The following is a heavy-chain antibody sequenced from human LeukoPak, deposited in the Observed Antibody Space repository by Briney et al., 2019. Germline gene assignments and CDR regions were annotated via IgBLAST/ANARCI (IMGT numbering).Heavy chain of an antibody. CDR2: ISGSGGST. J-gene: IGHJ4*02. CDR1: GFTFSSYA. CDR3: TRDVHSSSWYAGVRFDY. D-gene: IGHD6-13*01. V-gene: IGHV3-23*01. Sequence: GGSLRLSCAASGFTFSSYAMTWVRQAPGKGLEWVSAISGSGGSTYYADSVKGRFTISRDNAKNSLYLQMNSLRAEDTAVYYCTRDVHSSSWYAGVRFDYWGQGTLVTVSS.